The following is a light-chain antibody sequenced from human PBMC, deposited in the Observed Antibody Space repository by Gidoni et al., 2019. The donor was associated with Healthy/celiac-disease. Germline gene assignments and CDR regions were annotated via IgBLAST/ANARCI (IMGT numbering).Light chain of an antibody. CDR1: PDISNY. Sequence: DIQMTQSPSSLSASVGDRVTITCQASPDISNYLNWYQQKPGKAPKLLIYDASNLETGVPSRFSGSGCGTNVTFTISSLQPEDIATYYCRQYDNLPITFGQGTRLEIK. V-gene: IGKV1-33*01. CDR2: DAS. J-gene: IGKJ5*01. CDR3: RQYDNLPIT.